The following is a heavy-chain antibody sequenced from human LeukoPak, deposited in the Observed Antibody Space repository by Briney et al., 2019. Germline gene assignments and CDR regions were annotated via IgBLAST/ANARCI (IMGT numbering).Heavy chain of an antibody. D-gene: IGHD6-19*01. J-gene: IGHJ2*01. Sequence: GASVKVSCKAAGGTFISYAISWVGQAAGQGGEWRGGIIPIFGTANYAQKFQGRVTITADESTSTAYMELSSLRSEDTAVYYCARGAVAGTLHFDLWGRGTLVTVPS. V-gene: IGHV1-69*13. CDR3: ARGAVAGTLHFDL. CDR1: GGTFISYA. CDR2: IIPIFGTA.